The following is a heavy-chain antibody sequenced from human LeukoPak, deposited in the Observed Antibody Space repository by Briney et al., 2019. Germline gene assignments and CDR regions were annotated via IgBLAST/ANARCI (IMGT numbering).Heavy chain of an antibody. D-gene: IGHD5-18*01. CDR1: GGTFSSYA. Sequence: SVKVSCKASGGTFSSYAISWVRQAPGQGLEWMGRIIPIFGTANYAQKFQGRVTITADKSTSTAYMELSSLRSEDTAVYYCARGSRNTAMVTSSWGQGTLVTVSS. J-gene: IGHJ5*02. CDR3: ARGSRNTAMVTSS. CDR2: IIPIFGTA. V-gene: IGHV1-69*06.